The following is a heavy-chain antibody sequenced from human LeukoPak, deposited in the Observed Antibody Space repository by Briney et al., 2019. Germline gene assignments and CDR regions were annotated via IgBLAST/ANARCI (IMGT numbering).Heavy chain of an antibody. J-gene: IGHJ5*02. CDR3: ARKALIYSSSWKGDWFDP. CDR1: GFTFSSYS. CDR2: ISSSSSTI. D-gene: IGHD6-13*01. Sequence: PGGSLRLSCAASGFTFSSYSMNWVRQAPGKGLEWVSYISSSSSTIYYADSVKGRFTISRDNAKNSLYLQMNSLRAEDTAVYYCARKALIYSSSWKGDWFDPWGQGTLVTVSS. V-gene: IGHV3-48*01.